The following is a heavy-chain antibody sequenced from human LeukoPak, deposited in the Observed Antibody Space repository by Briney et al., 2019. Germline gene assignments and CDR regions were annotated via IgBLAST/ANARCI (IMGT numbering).Heavy chain of an antibody. Sequence: GGSLRLSCAASGFTFSSYGMSWVRQAPGKGLEWVSAISSSGSTIYYADSVKGRSTISRDNAKNSLYLQMNSLRAEDTAVYYCAELGITMIGGVWGKGTTVTISS. J-gene: IGHJ6*04. CDR1: GFTFSSYG. CDR3: AELGITMIGGV. CDR2: ISSSGSTI. V-gene: IGHV3-48*04. D-gene: IGHD3-10*02.